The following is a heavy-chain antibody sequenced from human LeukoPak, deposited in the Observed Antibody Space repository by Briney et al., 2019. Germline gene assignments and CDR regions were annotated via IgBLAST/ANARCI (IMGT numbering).Heavy chain of an antibody. D-gene: IGHD3-22*01. Sequence: SETLSLTCTVSGGSISSSSYYWNWIRQPAGKGLEWIGRIYTSGSTNYNPSLKSRVTMSLDTSKNQFSLKLSSVTAADTAVYYCARDTVYYDSSGYLGVFDYWGQGTLVTVSS. CDR2: IYTSGST. CDR1: GGSISSSSYY. V-gene: IGHV4-61*02. J-gene: IGHJ4*02. CDR3: ARDTVYYDSSGYLGVFDY.